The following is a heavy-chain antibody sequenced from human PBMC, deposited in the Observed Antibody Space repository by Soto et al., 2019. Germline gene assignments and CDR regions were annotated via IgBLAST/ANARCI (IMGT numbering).Heavy chain of an antibody. J-gene: IGHJ5*02. V-gene: IGHV4-30-4*01. CDR1: GGSISSGDYY. CDR3: ARVPFIPQYYYDSSGLNWFDP. D-gene: IGHD3-22*01. CDR2: IYYSGST. Sequence: PSETLSLTCTVSGGSISSGDYYWSWIRQPPGKGLEWIGYIYYSGSTYYNPSLKSRVTISVDTSKNQFSLKLSSVTAADTAVYYCARVPFIPQYYYDSSGLNWFDPWGQGTLVTVSS.